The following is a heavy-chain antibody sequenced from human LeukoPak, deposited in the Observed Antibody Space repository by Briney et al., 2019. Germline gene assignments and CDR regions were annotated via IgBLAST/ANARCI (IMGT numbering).Heavy chain of an antibody. J-gene: IGHJ4*02. CDR2: IIPILGIA. Sequence: ASVKVSCKASGGTFSSYAISWVRQAPGQGFKWMGRIIPILGIANYAQKFQGRVTITADKSTSTAYMELSSLRSEDTAVYYCAREPSIAAAGLDYWGQGTLVTVSS. D-gene: IGHD6-13*01. V-gene: IGHV1-69*04. CDR3: AREPSIAAAGLDY. CDR1: GGTFSSYA.